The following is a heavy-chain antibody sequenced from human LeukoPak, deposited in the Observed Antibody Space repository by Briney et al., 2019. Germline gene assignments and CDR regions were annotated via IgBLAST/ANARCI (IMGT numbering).Heavy chain of an antibody. Sequence: QAGGSLRLSCAASGFPFSSYWMSWVRPAPGKGLEWVANIKQDGSEKYYVDSVKGRFTISRDNAKNSLYLQMNSLRAEDTALYYCAKDSGDYYYYGMDVWGQGATVTVSS. CDR1: GFPFSSYW. CDR3: AKDSGDYYYYGMDV. V-gene: IGHV3-7*03. CDR2: IKQDGSEK. J-gene: IGHJ6*02.